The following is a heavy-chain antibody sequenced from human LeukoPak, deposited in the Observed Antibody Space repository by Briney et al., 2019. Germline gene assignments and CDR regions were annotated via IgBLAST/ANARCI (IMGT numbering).Heavy chain of an antibody. CDR3: ARSPLVGDNWFDP. CDR2: IIPILGIA. D-gene: IGHD2-2*01. V-gene: IGHV1-69*02. Sequence: ASVKVSCKASGGTFSSYTISWVRQAPGQGLEWMGRIIPILGIANYAQKFQGRVTITTDESTSTAYMELSSLRSEDTAVYYCARSPLVGDNWFDPWGQGTLVTVSS. J-gene: IGHJ5*02. CDR1: GGTFSSYT.